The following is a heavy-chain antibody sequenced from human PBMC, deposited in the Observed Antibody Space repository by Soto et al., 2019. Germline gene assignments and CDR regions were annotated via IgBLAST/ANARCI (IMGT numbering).Heavy chain of an antibody. D-gene: IGHD3-10*01. J-gene: IGHJ5*01. CDR1: GGTFSSYA. CDR3: ARGGSRITMVRGVLTWSDS. Sequence: GASVKVSCKASGGTFSSYAISWVRQAPGQGLEWMGGIIPIFGTANYAQKFQGRVTITADESTSTAYMELSSLRSEDTAVYYCARGGSRITMVRGVLTWSDSSDKGPLSTVSS. CDR2: IIPIFGTA. V-gene: IGHV1-69*13.